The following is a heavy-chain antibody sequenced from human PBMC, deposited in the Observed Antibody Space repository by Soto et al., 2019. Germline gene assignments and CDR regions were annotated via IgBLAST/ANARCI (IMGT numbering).Heavy chain of an antibody. J-gene: IGHJ3*02. CDR2: FDPEDGET. CDR1: GYTLTELS. Sequence: XVKVSCKVSGYTLTELSMHWVRQAPGKGLEWMGGFDPEDGETIYAQKFQGRVTMTEDTSTDTAYMELSSLRSEDTAVYYCAKQEDYYAAFDIWGQGTMVTVSS. V-gene: IGHV1-24*01. D-gene: IGHD1-26*01. CDR3: AKQEDYYAAFDI.